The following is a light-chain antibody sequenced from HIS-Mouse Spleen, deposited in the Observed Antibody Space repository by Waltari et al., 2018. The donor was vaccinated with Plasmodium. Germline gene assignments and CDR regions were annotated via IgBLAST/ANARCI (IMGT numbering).Light chain of an antibody. J-gene: IGLJ2*01. CDR3: AAWDDSLSGVV. V-gene: IGLV1-47*01. Sequence: QSVLTQPPSASGTPGQRVTISCSGSSSNIGSNYVYWYQQLPGTAPKLLNHRNNQRPYGVPARFSGSTSGTSASLAIIGVRSEDEADYYCAAWDDSLSGVVFGGGTKLTVL. CDR1: SSNIGSNY. CDR2: RNN.